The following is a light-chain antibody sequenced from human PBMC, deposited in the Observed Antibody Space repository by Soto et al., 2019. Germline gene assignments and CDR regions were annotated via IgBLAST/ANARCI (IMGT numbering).Light chain of an antibody. V-gene: IGLV2-14*01. J-gene: IGLJ1*01. CDR2: EVS. CDR1: SSDVGYSKY. CDR3: NSYTSSSPYV. Sequence: QSVLTQPASVSGSPGQSITISCTGTSSDVGYSKYVSWYQQHPGKAPKLIIYEVSNRPSGVSDRFSGSKSGNTASLTISGLQAEDEADYYCNSYTSSSPYVFGTGTKVTVL.